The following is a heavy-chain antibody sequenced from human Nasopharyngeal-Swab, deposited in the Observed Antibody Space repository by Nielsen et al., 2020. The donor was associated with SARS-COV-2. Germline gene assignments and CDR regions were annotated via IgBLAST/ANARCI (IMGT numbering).Heavy chain of an antibody. J-gene: IGHJ6*02. V-gene: IGHV3-48*03. D-gene: IGHD6-13*01. CDR1: GFTLSNYE. CDR3: ASSPGIAAPTGMDV. Sequence: GESLKISCKASGFTLSNYEMNWVRQAPGKELEWVSSIDSSGNSRYYADSVKGRFTISRDNSKNTLYLQMNSLRAEDTAVYYCASSPGIAAPTGMDVWGQGTTVTVSS. CDR2: IDSSGNSR.